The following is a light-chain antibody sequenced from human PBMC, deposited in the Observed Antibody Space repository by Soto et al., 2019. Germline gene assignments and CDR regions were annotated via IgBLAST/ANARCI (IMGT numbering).Light chain of an antibody. CDR1: SSDVGSHNR. Sequence: QSALTQPPSVSGSPGQSVTISCTGTSSDVGSHNRVSWYQQPPGTAPKLMIYEVSNRPSGVPDRFSGSKSGNTASLTISGLQAEDEADYYCSLYTSSSTVVFGTGTKVTVL. CDR3: SLYTSSSTVV. V-gene: IGLV2-18*01. CDR2: EVS. J-gene: IGLJ1*01.